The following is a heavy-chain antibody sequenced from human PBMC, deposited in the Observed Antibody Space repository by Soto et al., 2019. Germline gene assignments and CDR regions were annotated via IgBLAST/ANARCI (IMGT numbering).Heavy chain of an antibody. CDR1: GFSFNNYV. Sequence: GGSLRLSCAASGFSFNNYVMTWVRQPPGKGLEWVSAITGSGGETFYADSVKGRFSISRDNSKNTLYLQMNSLRAEDTALYYCTQKELPKRGVPFNYDYWGQGTLVTVSS. D-gene: IGHD1-7*01. V-gene: IGHV3-23*01. J-gene: IGHJ4*02. CDR2: ITGSGGET. CDR3: TQKELPKRGVPFNYDY.